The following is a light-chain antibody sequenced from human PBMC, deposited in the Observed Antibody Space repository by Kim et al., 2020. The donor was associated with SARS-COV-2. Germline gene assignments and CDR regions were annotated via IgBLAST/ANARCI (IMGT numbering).Light chain of an antibody. CDR1: QGISNY. CDR2: SAS. Sequence: DIQMTQSPSSLSASVGDGFTITCRASQGISNYLAWYQQKPGRVPRVLIYSASTLLSGVPSRFSGSRSGTDFTLTISSLQPEDVATYYCQKYDSAPWTFGQGTKVDIK. CDR3: QKYDSAPWT. V-gene: IGKV1-27*01. J-gene: IGKJ1*01.